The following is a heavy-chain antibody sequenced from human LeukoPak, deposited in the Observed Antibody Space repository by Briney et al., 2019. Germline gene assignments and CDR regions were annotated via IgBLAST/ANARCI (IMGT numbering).Heavy chain of an antibody. D-gene: IGHD3-22*01. J-gene: IGHJ3*02. CDR2: ISSNGGST. CDR3: AKDSPDSSGYYYLGAFDI. V-gene: IGHV3-64*04. Sequence: GGSLRLSCAASGFTFSSYAMHWVRQAPGKGLEYVSAISSNGGSTYYADSVKGRFTISRDNSKNTLYLQMNSLRAEDTAVYYCAKDSPDSSGYYYLGAFDIWGQGTMVTVSS. CDR1: GFTFSSYA.